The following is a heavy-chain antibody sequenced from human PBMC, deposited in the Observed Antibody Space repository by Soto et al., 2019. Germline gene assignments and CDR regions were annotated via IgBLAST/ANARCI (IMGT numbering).Heavy chain of an antibody. J-gene: IGHJ4*02. CDR1: GDTFNFYS. CDR2: VNPIVSMS. V-gene: IGHV1-69*02. D-gene: IGHD3-16*01. CDR3: ASSYASGYRAFDY. Sequence: QVQLVQSGAEVKRPGSSVKVSCKASGDTFNFYSINWVRQAPGLGLEWMGRVNPIVSMSNYAQKFQGRVTMTADKSPSTASMELSSLRSEDTAIDSCASSYASGYRAFDYGGQGALVTVSS.